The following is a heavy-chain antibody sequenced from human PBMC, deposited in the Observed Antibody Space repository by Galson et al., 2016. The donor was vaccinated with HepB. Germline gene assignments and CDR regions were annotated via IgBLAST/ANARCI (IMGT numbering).Heavy chain of an antibody. J-gene: IGHJ3*01. CDR1: GGSFSGYY. V-gene: IGHV4-34*01. Sequence: SETLSLTCAVYGGSFSGYYWTWIRQSPGKRLEWIGDINHSGGTNYNPSLESRLTISVDTSKSQVSLKLTSVTAADTAVYYCARMALPERDFSSGYSSFILGFFDLWGQGTMVTVSS. D-gene: IGHD3-3*01. CDR3: ARMALPERDFSSGYSSFILGFFDL. CDR2: INHSGGT.